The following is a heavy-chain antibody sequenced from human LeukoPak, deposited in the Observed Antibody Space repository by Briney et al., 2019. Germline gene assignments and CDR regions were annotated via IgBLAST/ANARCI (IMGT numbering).Heavy chain of an antibody. D-gene: IGHD2-2*01. CDR3: ARMVVPAAPYEFDP. CDR2: INPNSGGT. J-gene: IGHJ5*02. Sequence: ASVKVSCKASGHTFTGYYMHWVRQAPGQGLEWMGWINPNSGGTNYAQKFQGRVTMTRDTSISTAYMELSRLRSDDTAVYYCARMVVPAAPYEFDPSGQGTLVTVSS. CDR1: GHTFTGYY. V-gene: IGHV1-2*02.